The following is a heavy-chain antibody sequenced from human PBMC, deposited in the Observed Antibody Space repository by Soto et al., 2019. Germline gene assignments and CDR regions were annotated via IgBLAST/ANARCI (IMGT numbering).Heavy chain of an antibody. J-gene: IGHJ5*02. CDR1: GYTFTSYD. D-gene: IGHD6-19*01. Sequence: QVQLVQSGAEVKKPGASVKVSCKPFGYTFTSYDIHWVRQATGQGPEWMGWMNPYSGNTVYAQKFQGRIIMTRNTSMSTAYMELSSLRSEDTAVYYCARTRFGAVAGTWGQGTLVTVSS. CDR2: MNPYSGNT. CDR3: ARTRFGAVAGT. V-gene: IGHV1-8*01.